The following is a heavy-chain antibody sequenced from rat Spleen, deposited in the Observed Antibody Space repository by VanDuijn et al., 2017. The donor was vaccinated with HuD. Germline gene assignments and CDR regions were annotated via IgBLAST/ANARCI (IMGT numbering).Heavy chain of an antibody. V-gene: IGHV2-45*01. J-gene: IGHJ3*01. CDR2: MWSGGST. D-gene: IGHD5-1*01. CDR3: ARGWERFAY. CDR1: GFSLTSYN. Sequence: QVQLMESGPGLVQPSETLSLTCTVSGFSLTSYNVHWIRQPPGKGLEWMGVMWSGGSTDYNSALKSRLSISRDASKNQVFLKMNSLQSEDTTTYYCARGWERFAYWGQGTLVTVSS.